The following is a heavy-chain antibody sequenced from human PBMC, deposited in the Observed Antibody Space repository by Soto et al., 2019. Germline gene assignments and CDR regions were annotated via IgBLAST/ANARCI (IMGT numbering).Heavy chain of an antibody. CDR3: ARDSVRPYYDFWSGYWPFDY. V-gene: IGHV1-8*01. D-gene: IGHD3-3*01. CDR1: GYTFTGYD. Sequence: ASVKVSCKASGYTFTGYDINWVRQATGQGLEWMGWMNPNSGNTGYAQKFQGRVTMTRNTSISTAYMELSSLRSEDTAVYYCARDSVRPYYDFWSGYWPFDYWGQGTLVTVSS. CDR2: MNPNSGNT. J-gene: IGHJ4*02.